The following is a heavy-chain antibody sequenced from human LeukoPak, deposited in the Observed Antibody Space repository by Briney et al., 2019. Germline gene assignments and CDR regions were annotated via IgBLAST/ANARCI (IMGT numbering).Heavy chain of an antibody. CDR2: INHSGST. J-gene: IGHJ4*02. CDR3: ARGRVRGVIIQRFFDY. CDR1: GGSFSGYY. D-gene: IGHD3-10*01. Sequence: PSETLSLTCAVYGGSFSGYYWSWLRQPPGKGLEWIGEINHSGSTNYNPSLKSRVTISVDTSKNQFSLKLSSVTAADTAVYYCARGRVRGVIIQRFFDYWGQGTLVTVSS. V-gene: IGHV4-34*01.